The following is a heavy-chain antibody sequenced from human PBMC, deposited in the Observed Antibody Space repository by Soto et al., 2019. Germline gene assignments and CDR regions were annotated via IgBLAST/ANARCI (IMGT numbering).Heavy chain of an antibody. Sequence: QVQLVESGGGVVQPGRSLRLSCAASGFMFSDFAMHWVRQAPGKGLEWVAIISYDGNHKYYGDSVKGRFTISRDNSKNTLYLQMNSLRAEDTAVYYCAKDLLGKSGWDFDYWGQGTLVTVSS. D-gene: IGHD6-19*01. CDR1: GFMFSDFA. CDR2: ISYDGNHK. J-gene: IGHJ4*02. V-gene: IGHV3-30*18. CDR3: AKDLLGKSGWDFDY.